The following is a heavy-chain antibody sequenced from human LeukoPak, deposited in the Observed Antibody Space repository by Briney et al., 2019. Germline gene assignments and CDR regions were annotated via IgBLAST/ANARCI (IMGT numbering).Heavy chain of an antibody. V-gene: IGHV3-23*01. CDR2: ISGSGGST. CDR1: GFTFSSYA. Sequence: GGSLRLSCAASGFTFSSYAMSWVRQAPGKGLEWVSAISGSGGSTYYADSVKGRFTISRDNSKNTLYLQMNSLRAEDTAVYYCAREVRSYYDSSGLYYFDYWGQGTLVTVSS. J-gene: IGHJ4*02. CDR3: AREVRSYYDSSGLYYFDY. D-gene: IGHD3-22*01.